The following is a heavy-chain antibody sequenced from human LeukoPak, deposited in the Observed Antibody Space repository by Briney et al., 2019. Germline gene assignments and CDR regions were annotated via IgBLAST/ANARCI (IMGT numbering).Heavy chain of an antibody. CDR3: ARLLRDGPYWYFDL. V-gene: IGHV1-69*13. D-gene: IGHD5-24*01. CDR1: GGTFSSYA. Sequence: GASVKVSCKASGGTFSSYAISWVRQAPGQGLEWMGGIIPIFGTANYAQKFQGRVTITADESTSTAYMELSSLRSEDTAVYYCARLLRDGPYWYFDLWGRGTLVTVSS. J-gene: IGHJ2*01. CDR2: IIPIFGTA.